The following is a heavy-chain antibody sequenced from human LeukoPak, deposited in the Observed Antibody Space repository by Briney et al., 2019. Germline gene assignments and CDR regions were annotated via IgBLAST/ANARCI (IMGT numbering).Heavy chain of an antibody. D-gene: IGHD3-10*01. V-gene: IGHV4-59*12. J-gene: IGHJ4*02. CDR3: ARDGERFGEFNFDY. CDR2: IDYSGRS. CDR1: GGSISSSY. Sequence: PSETLSLTCSVSGGSISSSYWSWIRQPPGKGLEWIGNIDYSGRSSYNPSLKSRVTMSVDTSKNQFSLKLSSVTAADTAVYYCARDGERFGEFNFDYWGQGTLVTVSS.